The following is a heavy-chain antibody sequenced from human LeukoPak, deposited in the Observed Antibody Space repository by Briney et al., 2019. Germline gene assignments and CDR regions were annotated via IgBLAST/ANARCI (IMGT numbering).Heavy chain of an antibody. Sequence: GGSLRLSCAASGFTFSDYYMSWLRQAPGKGLEWVSYISSGGTTVYSADSVRGRFTISRDNAKNSLYLQMNSLRAEDTAVYYCARDPTAFASWFDPWGQGTLVTVSS. J-gene: IGHJ5*02. CDR1: GFTFSDYY. CDR3: ARDPTAFASWFDP. V-gene: IGHV3-11*01. CDR2: ISSGGTTV. D-gene: IGHD3-10*01.